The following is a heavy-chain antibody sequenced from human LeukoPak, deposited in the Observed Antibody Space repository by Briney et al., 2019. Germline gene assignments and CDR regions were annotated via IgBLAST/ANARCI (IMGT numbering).Heavy chain of an antibody. J-gene: IGHJ2*01. V-gene: IGHV3-53*01. CDR2: FSRDGDT. Sequence: PGGSLRLSCAASGFTVSTNYMSWVRLAPGKGLEWVSIFSRDGDTYYGDSVKGRFTISRDSSKNISYLQMNSLRAEDTAVYYCARDVFDRGLQWYFDLWGRGTVITVSS. CDR1: GFTVSTNY. D-gene: IGHD3-16*01. CDR3: ARDVFDRGLQWYFDL.